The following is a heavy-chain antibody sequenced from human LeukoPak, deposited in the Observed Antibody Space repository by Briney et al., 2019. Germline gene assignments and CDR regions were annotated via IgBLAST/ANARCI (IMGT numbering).Heavy chain of an antibody. V-gene: IGHV4-39*07. CDR3: ARVVRYSSGWYRWFDP. CDR1: GGSISSRSYY. D-gene: IGHD6-19*01. CDR2: IYYSGST. J-gene: IGHJ5*02. Sequence: SETLSLTCTVSGGSISSRSYYWGWIRQPPGKGLEWCGNIYYSGSTYYNPSLKSRVTISVDTSKNQFSLKLSSVTAADTAVYYCARVVRYSSGWYRWFDPWGQGTLVTVSS.